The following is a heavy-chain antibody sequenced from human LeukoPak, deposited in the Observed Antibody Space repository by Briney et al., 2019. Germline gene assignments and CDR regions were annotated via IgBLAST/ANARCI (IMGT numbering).Heavy chain of an antibody. V-gene: IGHV4-59*13. CDR2: IDYSGSS. D-gene: IGHD3-9*01. CDR1: VGSLSSYS. J-gene: IGHJ3*02. CDR3: ARDHPVADWAPDI. Sequence: SETLSLTCSVSVGSLSSYSSTWIRQPPGKGLEWIGYIDYSGSSNYNPSLKSRVTISADPSTNHFSLNLTSVTAADTAVYFCARDHPVADWAPDIWGRGTMVTVSS.